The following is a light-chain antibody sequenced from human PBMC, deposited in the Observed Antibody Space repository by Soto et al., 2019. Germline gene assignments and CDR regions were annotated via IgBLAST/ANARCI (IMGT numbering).Light chain of an antibody. CDR2: GAS. CDR3: QQYHNWPLP. V-gene: IGKV3D-15*01. Sequence: EIVMTQSPVTLSVFLGERATLSCRASQSVSINLAWYQQKAGQAPRLLIYGASTRATGIPARFSGSRSGKKFTFSISGLQSEDFAVYYCQQYHNWPLPFGQGTRLEI. CDR1: QSVSIN. J-gene: IGKJ5*01.